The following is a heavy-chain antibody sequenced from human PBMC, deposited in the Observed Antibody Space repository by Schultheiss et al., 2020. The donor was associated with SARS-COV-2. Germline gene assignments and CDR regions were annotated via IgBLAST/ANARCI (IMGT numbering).Heavy chain of an antibody. CDR3: ARTKGGVFDY. J-gene: IGHJ4*02. CDR2: IYYSGST. CDR1: GGSISSYY. Sequence: SETLSLTCTVSGGSISSYYWSWIRQPPGKGLEWIGYIYYSGSTNYNPALKSRVTMSVDTSKNQYSLKLSSVTAAVTAVYYCARTKGGVFDYWGQGTLVTVSS. D-gene: IGHD3-16*01. V-gene: IGHV4-59*12.